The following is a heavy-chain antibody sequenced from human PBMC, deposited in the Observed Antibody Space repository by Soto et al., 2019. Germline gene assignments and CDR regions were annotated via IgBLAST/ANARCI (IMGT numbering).Heavy chain of an antibody. CDR2: IYYSGST. V-gene: IGHV4-59*01. Sequence: QVQLQESGPGLVKPSETLSLTCTVSGGSISRYYWNWIRQPPGKGLEWIGYIYYSGSTNYNPSLKRRVTISVDTAKNQYSLKRSSVTAADTAVYYCARDPGSGCYYGWFDPWGQGTLVTVSS. CDR1: GGSISRYY. J-gene: IGHJ5*02. CDR3: ARDPGSGCYYGWFDP. D-gene: IGHD3-10*01.